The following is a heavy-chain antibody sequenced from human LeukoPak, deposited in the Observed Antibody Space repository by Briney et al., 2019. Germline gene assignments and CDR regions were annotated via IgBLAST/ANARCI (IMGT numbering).Heavy chain of an antibody. J-gene: IGHJ4*02. CDR2: IYHSGGT. CDR1: GYSISSGYY. CDR3: ARVTGIAAAGGFDY. Sequence: PSETLSLTCTVSGYSISSGYYWGWIRQPPGKGLEWIGSIYHSGGTYYNPSLKSRVTISVDTSKNQFSLKLTSVTAADTAVYYYARVTGIAAAGGFDYWGQGTLVTVSS. V-gene: IGHV4-38-2*02. D-gene: IGHD6-13*01.